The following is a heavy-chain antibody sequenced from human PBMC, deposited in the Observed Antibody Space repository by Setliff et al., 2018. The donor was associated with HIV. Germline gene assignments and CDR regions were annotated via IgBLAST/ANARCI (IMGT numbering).Heavy chain of an antibody. Sequence: SCAASGLTFSSYTMNWVRQAPGKGLEWVGFIRSKAYGGTTEYAASVKDRFTVSRDDSKSIAYLQINSLKTEDTAVYYCTRDKGYAFDIWGQGTMVTVSS. V-gene: IGHV3-49*04. CDR3: TRDKGYAFDI. CDR1: GLTFSSYT. D-gene: IGHD5-18*01. J-gene: IGHJ3*02. CDR2: IRSKAYGGTT.